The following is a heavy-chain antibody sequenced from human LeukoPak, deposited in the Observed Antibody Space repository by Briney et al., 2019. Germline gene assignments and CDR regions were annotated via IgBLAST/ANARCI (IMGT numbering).Heavy chain of an antibody. CDR2: IFYSGSS. CDR3: ARGAGYCSGGSCANWFDP. Sequence: SETLSLTCTVSGASISGSIYYWGWIRQPPGKGLEWIASIFYSGSSYYNPSLKSRVTIAVDTSKNQVSLNLSSVTAADTAVYYCARGAGYCSGGSCANWFDPWGQGTLVTVSS. D-gene: IGHD2-15*01. J-gene: IGHJ5*02. CDR1: GASISGSIYY. V-gene: IGHV4-39*01.